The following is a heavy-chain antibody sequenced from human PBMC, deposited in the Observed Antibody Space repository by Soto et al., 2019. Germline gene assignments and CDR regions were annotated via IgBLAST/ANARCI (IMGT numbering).Heavy chain of an antibody. CDR2: IYSGGST. V-gene: IGHV3-66*01. Sequence: APGKGLEWVSVIYSGGSTYYADSVKGRFTISRDNSKNTLYLQMNSLRAEDTAVYYCARETLLWHVLGGMDVWGQGTTVTVSS. D-gene: IGHD3-10*01. J-gene: IGHJ6*02. CDR3: ARETLLWHVLGGMDV.